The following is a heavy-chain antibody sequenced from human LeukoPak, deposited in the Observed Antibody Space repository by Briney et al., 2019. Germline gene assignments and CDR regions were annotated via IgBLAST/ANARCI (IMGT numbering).Heavy chain of an antibody. CDR3: ARDAYYYGSGKFLMVADWFDP. CDR1: GFTFSSYW. CDR2: IKQDGSEK. J-gene: IGHJ5*02. D-gene: IGHD3-10*01. Sequence: PGGSLRLSCAASGFTFSSYWMSWVRQAPGKGLEWVANIKQDGSEKYYVDSVKGRFTISRDNAKNSLYLQMNSLRAEDTAVYYCARDAYYYGSGKFLMVADWFDPWGQGTLVTVSS. V-gene: IGHV3-7*01.